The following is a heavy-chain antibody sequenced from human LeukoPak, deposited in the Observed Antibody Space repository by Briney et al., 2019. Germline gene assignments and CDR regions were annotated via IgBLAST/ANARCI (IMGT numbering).Heavy chain of an antibody. Sequence: SQTLSLTCAVSGGSISSGDYSWSWIRQPPGQGLEWIGYIYHSGSTYYNPSLKSRVTISVDRSKNQFSLKLSSVTAADTAVYYCARGTPPRLRELYYFDYWGQGTLVTVSS. CDR3: ARGTPPRLRELYYFDY. D-gene: IGHD1-26*01. CDR1: GGSISSGDYS. CDR2: IYHSGST. J-gene: IGHJ4*02. V-gene: IGHV4-30-2*01.